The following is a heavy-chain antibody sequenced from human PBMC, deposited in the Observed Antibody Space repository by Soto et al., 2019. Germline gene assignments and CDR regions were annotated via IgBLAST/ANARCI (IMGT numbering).Heavy chain of an antibody. V-gene: IGHV3-23*01. D-gene: IGHD1-1*01. CDR1: GFSLGPYG. Sequence: LRLSCAVSGFSLGPYGVTWVRQTPEKGLEWVTGFSGGSGAIFYADSVRGRFTISRDSSTAYLQMNNLRPEDTAVYFCARWNGFGDSWGQGSLVTVSS. J-gene: IGHJ4*02. CDR3: ARWNGFGDS. CDR2: FSGGSGAI.